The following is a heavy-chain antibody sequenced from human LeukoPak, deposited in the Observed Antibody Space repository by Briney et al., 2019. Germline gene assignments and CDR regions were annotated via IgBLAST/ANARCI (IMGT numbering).Heavy chain of an antibody. CDR3: ARGPYCSGGSCYWTRRWFDP. V-gene: IGHV1-18*01. D-gene: IGHD2-15*01. Sequence: ASVKVSCKASGYTFTSYGISWVRQAPGQGLEWMGWISAYNGNTNYAQKLQGRVTMTTDTSTSTAYMELRGLTSDDTAVYYCARGPYCSGGSCYWTRRWFDPWGQGTLVTVSS. CDR2: ISAYNGNT. J-gene: IGHJ5*02. CDR1: GYTFTSYG.